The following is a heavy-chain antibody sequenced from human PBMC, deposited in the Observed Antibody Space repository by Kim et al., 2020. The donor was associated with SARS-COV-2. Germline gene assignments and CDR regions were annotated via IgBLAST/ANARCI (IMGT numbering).Heavy chain of an antibody. V-gene: IGHV3-7*01. D-gene: IGHD3-10*01. Sequence: GGSLRLSCAASGFTFSSYWMSWVRQAPGKGLEWVANIKQDGSEKYYVDSVKGRFTISRDNAKNSLYLQMNSLRAEDTAVYYCAREDYYGSGGYYAPTSYYYGMDVWGQGTPVTVSS. CDR2: IKQDGSEK. J-gene: IGHJ6*02. CDR1: GFTFSSYW. CDR3: AREDYYGSGGYYAPTSYYYGMDV.